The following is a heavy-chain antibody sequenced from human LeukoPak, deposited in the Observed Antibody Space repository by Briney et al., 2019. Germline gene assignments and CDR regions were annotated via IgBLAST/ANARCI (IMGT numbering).Heavy chain of an antibody. CDR1: GFSFSSYS. Sequence: SGGSLRLSCAASGFSFSSYSMNWVRQAPGKGLEWVSSISRSSDYIYYADSVKGRFTISRDNAKNSLYLQMNSLRAEDTAVYYCARVPGDYWGQGTLVTVSS. V-gene: IGHV3-21*01. CDR3: ARVPGDY. CDR2: ISRSSDYI. J-gene: IGHJ4*02.